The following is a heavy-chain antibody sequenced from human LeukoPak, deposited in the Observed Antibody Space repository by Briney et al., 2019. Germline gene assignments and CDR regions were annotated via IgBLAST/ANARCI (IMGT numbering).Heavy chain of an antibody. CDR1: GFTFTSSA. CDR2: FAVGSGNT. V-gene: IGHV1-58*01. CDR3: AASPDYYDSSGYSYYFDY. J-gene: IGHJ4*02. D-gene: IGHD3-22*01. Sequence: SVKVSCKASGFTFTSSAVQWVRQARGQRLEWIGWFAVGSGNTNYAQKFQERVTITRDMSTSTAYMELSSLRSEDTAVYYCAASPDYYDSSGYSYYFDYWGQGTLVTVSS.